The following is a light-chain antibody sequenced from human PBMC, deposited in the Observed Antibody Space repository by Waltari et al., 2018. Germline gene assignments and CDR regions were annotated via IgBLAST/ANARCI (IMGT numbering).Light chain of an antibody. CDR2: SAS. CDR1: QSIGNY. Sequence: DIQVTQSPSSLSAAVGDRASITCRASQSIGNYLNWYQQKPVKAPKLLIYSASSLQSGVPSRFSGSGSGTDFTLTITSLQPEDFAIYYCQETYSSPPSTFGQGTKVESK. CDR3: QETYSSPPST. V-gene: IGKV1-39*01. J-gene: IGKJ1*01.